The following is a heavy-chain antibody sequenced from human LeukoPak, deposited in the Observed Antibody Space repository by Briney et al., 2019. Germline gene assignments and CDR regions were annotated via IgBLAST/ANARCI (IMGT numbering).Heavy chain of an antibody. D-gene: IGHD6-19*01. V-gene: IGHV1-69*06. J-gene: IGHJ6*03. CDR2: INPIFGTA. Sequence: ASVKVSCKASGGTFSSYAISWVRQAPGQGLEWMGGINPIFGTANYAQKFQGRVTITADKSASTAYMELSSLRSEDTAVYYCARGQSHYYYMDVWGKGTTVTVSS. CDR1: GGTFSSYA. CDR3: ARGQSHYYYMDV.